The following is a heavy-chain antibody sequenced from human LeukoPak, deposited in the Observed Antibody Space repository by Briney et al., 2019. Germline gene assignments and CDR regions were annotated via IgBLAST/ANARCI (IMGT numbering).Heavy chain of an antibody. CDR1: GFTVSSNY. V-gene: IGHV3-53*01. J-gene: IGHJ1*01. D-gene: IGHD4-17*01. CDR2: IYSGGST. Sequence: GGSLRLSCAASGFTVSSNYMSWVRQAPGKGLEWVSVIYSGGSTYYADSVKGRFTISRGNSKNTLYLQMNSLRAEDTAVYYCARDTDYGDYVLNFQHWGQGTLVTVSS. CDR3: ARDTDYGDYVLNFQH.